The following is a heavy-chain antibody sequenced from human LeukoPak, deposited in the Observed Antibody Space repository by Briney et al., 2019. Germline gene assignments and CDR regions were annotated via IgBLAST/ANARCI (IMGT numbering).Heavy chain of an antibody. CDR1: GGTFSSYA. CDR3: ARGIWFGELNFDY. D-gene: IGHD3-10*01. CDR2: IIPILGIA. V-gene: IGHV1-69*04. Sequence: GASVKVSCKASGGTFSSYAISWVRQAPGRGLEWMGRIIPILGIANYAQKFQGRVTITADKSTSTAYMELSSLRSEDTAVYYCARGIWFGELNFDYWGQGTLVTVSS. J-gene: IGHJ4*02.